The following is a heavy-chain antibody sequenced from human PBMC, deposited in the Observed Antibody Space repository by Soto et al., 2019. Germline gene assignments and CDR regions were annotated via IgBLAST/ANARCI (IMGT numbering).Heavy chain of an antibody. CDR2: IYHSGST. CDR3: ARTNARTTGTTDYYYGMDV. D-gene: IGHD1-1*01. V-gene: IGHV4-4*02. CDR1: GGSISSSNW. J-gene: IGHJ6*02. Sequence: SETLSFTCAVSGGSISSSNWWSWVRQPPGKGLEWIGEIYHSGSTNYNPSLKSRVTISVDKSKNQFSLKLSSVTAADTAVYYCARTNARTTGTTDYYYGMDVWGQGTTVTVSS.